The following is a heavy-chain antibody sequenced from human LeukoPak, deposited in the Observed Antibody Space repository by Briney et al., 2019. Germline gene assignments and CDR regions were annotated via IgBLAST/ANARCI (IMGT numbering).Heavy chain of an antibody. J-gene: IGHJ4*02. D-gene: IGHD5-18*01. CDR3: AREGGYSYGDAPLHFDY. CDR1: SGPIGSYY. V-gene: IGHV4-59*12. Sequence: SETLSLTCTVSSGPIGSYYWSWIRQPPGKGLEWIGYIYYTGNTNYNPSLKSRVTISVDTSKNQFSLKLSSVTAADTAVYYCAREGGYSYGDAPLHFDYWGQGTLVTVSS. CDR2: IYYTGNT.